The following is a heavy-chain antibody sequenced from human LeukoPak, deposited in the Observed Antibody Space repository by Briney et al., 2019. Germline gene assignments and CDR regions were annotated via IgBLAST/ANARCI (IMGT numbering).Heavy chain of an antibody. CDR3: ARDYYDSSCYYYPDY. Sequence: GASVKVSCKASGYTFTSHYMHWVRQAPGQGLEWMGIINPSGGSTSYAQKFQGRVTMTRDTSTSTVYMELSSLRSEDTAVYYCARDYYDSSCYYYPDYWGQGTLVTVSS. J-gene: IGHJ4*02. CDR1: GYTFTSHY. D-gene: IGHD3-22*01. V-gene: IGHV1-46*01. CDR2: INPSGGST.